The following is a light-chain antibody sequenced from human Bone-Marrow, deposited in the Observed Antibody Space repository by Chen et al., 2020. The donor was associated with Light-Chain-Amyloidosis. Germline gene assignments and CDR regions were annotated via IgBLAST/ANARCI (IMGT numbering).Light chain of an antibody. CDR2: EVS. CDR1: SSDIGAYHY. J-gene: IGLJ2*01. CDR3: SSYTDTNSVI. V-gene: IGLV2-14*01. Sequence: QSALAQPASVSGSPGQSITIPCTGTSSDIGAYHYVSWYQHLPGKAPKLIIYEVSHRPSGVSNRFSGSTSGNTASLTISGLQAEDEADYYCSSYTDTNSVIFGGGTELTVL.